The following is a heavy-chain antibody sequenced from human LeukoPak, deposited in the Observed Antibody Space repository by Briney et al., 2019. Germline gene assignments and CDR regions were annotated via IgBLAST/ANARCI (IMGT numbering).Heavy chain of an antibody. D-gene: IGHD6-19*01. CDR1: GFTFDDYA. Sequence: GGSLRLSCAASGFTFDDYAMHWVRQAPGKGLEWVSGISWNSGSIGYADSVKGRFTISRDNAKSSLYLQMNSLRAEDTALYYCAKGTVAGTRGAAGTHWGQGTLVTVSS. J-gene: IGHJ4*02. V-gene: IGHV3-9*01. CDR2: ISWNSGSI. CDR3: AKGTVAGTRGAAGTH.